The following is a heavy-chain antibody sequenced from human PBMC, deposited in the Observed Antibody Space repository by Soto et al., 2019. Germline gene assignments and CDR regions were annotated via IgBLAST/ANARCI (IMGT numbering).Heavy chain of an antibody. CDR1: GFTFSSYA. D-gene: IGHD6-13*01. V-gene: IGHV3-23*01. CDR2: ISGSGGST. Sequence: GGSLRLSCAASGFTFSSYAMSWVRQAPGKGLEWVSAISGSGGSTYYADSVKGRFTISRDNSKNTLYLQMSSLRGEDTAVYYCARAPLRGAAAGTAHNYFDYWGQGTLVTVSS. CDR3: ARAPLRGAAAGTAHNYFDY. J-gene: IGHJ4*02.